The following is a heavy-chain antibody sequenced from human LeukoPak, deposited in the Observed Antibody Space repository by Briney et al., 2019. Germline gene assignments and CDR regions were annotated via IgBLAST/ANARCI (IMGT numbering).Heavy chain of an antibody. V-gene: IGHV4-38-2*02. CDR2: IYHSGST. D-gene: IGHD3-3*01. CDR1: GYSISSGYY. CDR3: ARGAFAVLLSAFDI. J-gene: IGHJ3*02. Sequence: SETLSLTCTVSGYSISSGYYWGWIRQPPGKGLEWIGNIYHSGSTYSNPSLKSRVIISVDTSKNQFSLKLSSVTAADTAVYWCARGAFAVLLSAFDIWGQGTMVTVSS.